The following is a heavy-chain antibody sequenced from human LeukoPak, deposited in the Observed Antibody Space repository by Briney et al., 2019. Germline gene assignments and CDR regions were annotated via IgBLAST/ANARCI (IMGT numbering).Heavy chain of an antibody. CDR2: ISGSGGST. D-gene: IGHD3-16*01. Sequence: PGGSLRLSCAASGFTFSSYAMSWVRQAPGKGLEWVSAISGSGGSTYYADSVKGWFTISRDNSKNTLYLQMNSLRAEDTAVYYCAARRITFGGVNPFDYWGQGTLVTVSS. J-gene: IGHJ4*02. V-gene: IGHV3-23*01. CDR3: AARRITFGGVNPFDY. CDR1: GFTFSSYA.